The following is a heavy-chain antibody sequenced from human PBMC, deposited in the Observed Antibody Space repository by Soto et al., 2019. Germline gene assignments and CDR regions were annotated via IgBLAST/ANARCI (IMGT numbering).Heavy chain of an antibody. V-gene: IGHV3-53*04. D-gene: IGHD5-18*01. CDR2: LYSGGAT. CDR1: GFIVSSNY. J-gene: IGHJ4*02. Sequence: EVRLVESGGGLVQPGGSLRLSCAASGFIVSSNYMTWVRQAPGKGLEWVSLLYSGGATHYAASVKGRFTISSHSSQNTWFLQMNSRRTEDTASYYCLRGRYGAQIHWGQGTKVTVSS. CDR3: LRGRYGAQIH.